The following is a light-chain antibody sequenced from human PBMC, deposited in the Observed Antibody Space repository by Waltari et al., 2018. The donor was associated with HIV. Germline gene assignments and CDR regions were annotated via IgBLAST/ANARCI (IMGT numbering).Light chain of an antibody. Sequence: MVMTLSPATLSVSPGERATLSCRASQSVSSNLAWYQQKPGQAPRLLMYGASTRATGIPARFSGSGSGTEFTLSISSLQSEDIAAYYCQQYNYWPPTFGQGSKLEIK. J-gene: IGKJ2*01. CDR2: GAS. CDR1: QSVSSN. CDR3: QQYNYWPPT. V-gene: IGKV3-15*01.